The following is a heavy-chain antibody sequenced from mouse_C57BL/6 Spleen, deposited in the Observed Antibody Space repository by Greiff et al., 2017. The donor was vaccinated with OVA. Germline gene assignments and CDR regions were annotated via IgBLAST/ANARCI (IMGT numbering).Heavy chain of an antibody. Sequence: EVMLVESGGGLVKPGGSLKLSCAASGFTFSSYAMSWVRQTPEKRLEWVATISDGGSYTYYPDNVKGRFTISRDNAKNNLYLQMSHLKSEDTAMYYCARRGGPRHYYAMDYWGQGTSVTVSS. J-gene: IGHJ4*01. V-gene: IGHV5-4*03. CDR2: ISDGGSYT. D-gene: IGHD1-1*02. CDR1: GFTFSSYA. CDR3: ARRGGPRHYYAMDY.